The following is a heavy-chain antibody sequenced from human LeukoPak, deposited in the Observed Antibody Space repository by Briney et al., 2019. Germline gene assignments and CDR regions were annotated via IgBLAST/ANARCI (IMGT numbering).Heavy chain of an antibody. D-gene: IGHD5-18*01. CDR3: AREGTDYTYGPPLGAFDI. CDR1: GGSISSYY. CDR2: IFHSGST. J-gene: IGHJ3*02. Sequence: TSETLSLTCTVSGGSISSYYWSWIRQPPGKGLEWIGYIFHSGSTNYNPSLKSRVTISVDTSKNQFSLKLSSVTAADTAVYYCAREGTDYTYGPPLGAFDIWGQGTMVTVSS. V-gene: IGHV4-59*01.